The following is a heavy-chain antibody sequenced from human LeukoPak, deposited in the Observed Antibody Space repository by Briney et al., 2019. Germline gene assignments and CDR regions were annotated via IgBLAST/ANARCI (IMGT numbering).Heavy chain of an antibody. CDR1: GFTFSSYA. J-gene: IGHJ4*02. CDR2: ISGSGGST. CDR3: AKDSDYDFWSGYYAVFDY. D-gene: IGHD3-3*01. V-gene: IGHV3-23*01. Sequence: GGSLRLSCAASGFTFSSYAMSWVRQAPGKGLEWVSAISGSGGSTYYADSVKGRFTISRDNSKNMLYLQMNSLRAEDTAVYYCAKDSDYDFWSGYYAVFDYWGQGTLVTVSS.